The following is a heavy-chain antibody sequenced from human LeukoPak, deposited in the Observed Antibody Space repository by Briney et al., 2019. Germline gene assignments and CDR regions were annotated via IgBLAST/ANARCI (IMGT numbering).Heavy chain of an antibody. J-gene: IGHJ3*02. D-gene: IGHD3-10*01. CDR3: ARGDVLLWFGDVRSDAFDI. V-gene: IGHV4-39*07. Sequence: SETLSLTCTVSGGSISSSSYYWGWIRQPPGKGLEWIGSIYYSGSTYYNPSLKSRVTISVDTSKNQFSLKLSSVTAADTAVYYCARGDVLLWFGDVRSDAFDIWGQGTMVTVSS. CDR1: GGSISSSSYY. CDR2: IYYSGST.